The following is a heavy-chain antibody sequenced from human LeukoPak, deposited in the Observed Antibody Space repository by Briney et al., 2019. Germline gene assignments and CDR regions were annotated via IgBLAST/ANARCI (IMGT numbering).Heavy chain of an antibody. Sequence: GGSLRLSCVASEFTFSSFWIHWVRQAPGKGGVWVSSINRVGSRTYYAYSAKGRFTISRDNAKTTLYLQMNSLRVEDTAVYYCARDEGSILPERRGFDYWGQGTLVTVSS. CDR2: INRVGSRT. CDR1: EFTFSSFW. CDR3: ARDEGSILPERRGFDY. D-gene: IGHD1-1*01. J-gene: IGHJ4*02. V-gene: IGHV3-74*01.